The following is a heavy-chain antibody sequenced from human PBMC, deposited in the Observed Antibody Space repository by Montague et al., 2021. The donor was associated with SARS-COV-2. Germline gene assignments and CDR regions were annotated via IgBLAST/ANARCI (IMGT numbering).Heavy chain of an antibody. CDR3: GSFCLVRRICPLVGSFDI. V-gene: IGHV4-39*01. Sequence: SETLSLTCTVSGGSITSSSYYWGWIRQPPGKGLEWIGNIFYSGITYYNPSLMSRVTISVDTSRNQFSLKLNSVTAADTAVYYCGSFCLVRRICPLVGSFDIWGQGTMVTVSS. D-gene: IGHD3-10*01. CDR2: IFYSGIT. CDR1: GGSITSSSYY. J-gene: IGHJ3*02.